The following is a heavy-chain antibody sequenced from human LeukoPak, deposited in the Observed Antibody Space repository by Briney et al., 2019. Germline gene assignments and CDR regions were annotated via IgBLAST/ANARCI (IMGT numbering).Heavy chain of an antibody. CDR2: INQDGSEK. Sequence: GGSLRLSCVASGFTFRSYWMSWVRQAPGKGLEWVANINQDGSEKYYVDSVKGRFTISRDNAKNSLYLQMNSLRAEDTAVYYCARDKAVAGTLLDYWGQGTLVTVSS. V-gene: IGHV3-7*01. CDR3: ARDKAVAGTLLDY. J-gene: IGHJ4*02. D-gene: IGHD6-19*01. CDR1: GFTFRSYW.